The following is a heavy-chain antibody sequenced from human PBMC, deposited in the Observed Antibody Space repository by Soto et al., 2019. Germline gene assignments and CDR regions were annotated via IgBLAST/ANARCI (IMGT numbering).Heavy chain of an antibody. Sequence: GESLKISCKGSGYSFTSYWISWVRQMPGKGLEWMGRIDPSDSYTNYSPSFQGHVTISAYKSIGTSYLQWSILKSSDTAMYYCARRPISSWYVHHHYPSGTGVSGKALTRTVS. J-gene: IGHJ6*04. V-gene: IGHV5-10-1*01. CDR2: IDPSDSYT. CDR3: ARRPISSWYVHHHYPSGTGV. D-gene: IGHD6-13*01. CDR1: GYSFTSYW.